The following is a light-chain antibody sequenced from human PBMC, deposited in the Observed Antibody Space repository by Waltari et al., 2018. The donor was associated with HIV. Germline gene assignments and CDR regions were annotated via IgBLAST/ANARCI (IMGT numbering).Light chain of an antibody. J-gene: IGLJ3*02. Sequence: QSVVTQPPSASGTPGQNISISCSGDISNLGGNFVYWYQQRPGTAPRLLLYRNDQRPSGVPDRFSGSKSATSASLAISGLRSEDEADYHCSTWDNSLSHWVFGGGTNVTVL. CDR1: ISNLGGNF. CDR3: STWDNSLSHWV. V-gene: IGLV1-47*01. CDR2: RND.